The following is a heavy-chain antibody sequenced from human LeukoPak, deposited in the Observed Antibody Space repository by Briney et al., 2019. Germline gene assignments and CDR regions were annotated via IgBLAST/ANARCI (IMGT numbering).Heavy chain of an antibody. CDR2: ISYDGSNK. J-gene: IGHJ4*02. CDR1: GLTFISYA. CDR3: ARAMVRGVHFDY. Sequence: GGSLGPSCPAPGLTFISYASHWVRQAPGKGLEWGAVISYDGSNKYYADSVKGRFTISRDNSKNTLYLQMNSLRAEDTAVYYCARAMVRGVHFDYWGQGTLVTVSS. D-gene: IGHD3-10*01. V-gene: IGHV3-30*04.